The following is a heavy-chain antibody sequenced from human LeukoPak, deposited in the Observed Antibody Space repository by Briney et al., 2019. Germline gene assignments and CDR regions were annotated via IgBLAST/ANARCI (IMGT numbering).Heavy chain of an antibody. V-gene: IGHV4-4*08. Sequence: PSETLSLTCTVSGGSISDSYCTWFRQPPGKGLEWIGYIYNTGRTDYNPSLKSRVTISVDTSKNQFSLKLSSVTAADTAVYYCARRYSSSWYGFDYWGQGTLVTVSS. D-gene: IGHD6-13*01. J-gene: IGHJ4*02. CDR3: ARRYSSSWYGFDY. CDR2: IYNTGRT. CDR1: GGSISDSY.